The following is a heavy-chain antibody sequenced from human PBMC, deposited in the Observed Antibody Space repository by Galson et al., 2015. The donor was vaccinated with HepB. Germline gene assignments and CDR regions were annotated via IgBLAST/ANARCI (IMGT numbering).Heavy chain of an antibody. CDR2: ISGSGGST. D-gene: IGHD2-15*01. CDR3: AKDIKFCSGGSCYPSAYYYYGMDV. J-gene: IGHJ6*02. Sequence: SLRLSCAASGFTFSSYAMSWVRQAPGKGLEWVSAISGSGGSTYYADSVKGRFTISRDNSKNTLYLQMNSLRAEDTAVYYCAKDIKFCSGGSCYPSAYYYYGMDVWGQGTTVTVSS. CDR1: GFTFSSYA. V-gene: IGHV3-23*01.